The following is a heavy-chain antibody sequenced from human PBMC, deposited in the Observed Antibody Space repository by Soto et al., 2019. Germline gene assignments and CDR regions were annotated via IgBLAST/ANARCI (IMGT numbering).Heavy chain of an antibody. CDR3: AKGTSYGDSYFDY. V-gene: IGHV3-30*18. CDR1: GFTFSSYG. Sequence: QVQLVESGGGVVQPGRSLRLSCAASGFTFSSYGMHWVRQAPGKGLEWVAVISYDGSNKYYADSVKGRFTISRDNSKNTLYLQMNSLRAEDTAVYYCAKGTSYGDSYFDYWGQGTLVTVSS. J-gene: IGHJ4*02. D-gene: IGHD4-17*01. CDR2: ISYDGSNK.